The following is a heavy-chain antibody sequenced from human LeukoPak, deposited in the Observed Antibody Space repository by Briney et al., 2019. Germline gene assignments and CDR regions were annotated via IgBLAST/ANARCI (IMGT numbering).Heavy chain of an antibody. J-gene: IGHJ6*03. CDR2: INGDGTSA. CDR1: GFTLRNYW. Sequence: PGGSLRLSCAASGFTLRNYWMHWVRQTPGKGLLWVSRINGDGTSATYAGYVKGRFTISRDNAKNTLYLQMNSLRAEDTAVYYCARVAYCGGDCYSLDYYYMDVWGKGTTVTVSS. D-gene: IGHD2-21*02. V-gene: IGHV3-74*01. CDR3: ARVAYCGGDCYSLDYYYMDV.